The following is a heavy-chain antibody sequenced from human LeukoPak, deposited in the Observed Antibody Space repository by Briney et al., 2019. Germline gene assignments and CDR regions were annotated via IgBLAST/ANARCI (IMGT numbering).Heavy chain of an antibody. Sequence: ASVKVSCKASGYTFTSYDINWVRQATAQGLEWMGWMNPNSGNTGYAQKFQGRVTMTRNTSISTAYMELSSLRSEDTAVYYCARLAAAGIYYYYYYMDVWGKGTTVTISS. V-gene: IGHV1-8*01. D-gene: IGHD6-13*01. CDR3: ARLAAAGIYYYYYYMDV. CDR1: GYTFTSYD. J-gene: IGHJ6*03. CDR2: MNPNSGNT.